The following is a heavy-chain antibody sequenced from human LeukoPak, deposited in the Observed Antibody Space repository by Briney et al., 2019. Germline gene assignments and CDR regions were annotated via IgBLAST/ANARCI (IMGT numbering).Heavy chain of an antibody. CDR1: GYTFTSYH. CDR2: INPSGGTT. CDR3: ARSDIVVVPAAIPFDY. V-gene: IGHV1-46*01. Sequence: ASVKVSCKASGYTFTSYHMHWVRQAPGQGLEWMGIINPSGGTTNYAQKFRGRVTMTRDMSTSTVYMELSSLRSEDTAVYYCARSDIVVVPAAIPFDYWGQGTLVTVSS. J-gene: IGHJ4*02. D-gene: IGHD2-2*01.